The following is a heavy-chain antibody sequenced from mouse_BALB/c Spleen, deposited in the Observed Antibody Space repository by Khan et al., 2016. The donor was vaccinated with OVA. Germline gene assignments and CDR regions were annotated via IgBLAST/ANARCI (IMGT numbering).Heavy chain of an antibody. V-gene: IGHV2-6-1*01. CDR2: IWSDGST. CDR1: GFSLTNYG. D-gene: IGHD2-10*01. Sequence: VQLQESGPALVAPSQSLSITCTISGFSLTNYGVHWVRQPPGKGLEWLVVIWSDGSTTYNSALKSRLSISKDNSKSQVFLKMNSLQTDDTAMYYCARQPYYHDYIMDYWGQGTSVTVSS. CDR3: ARQPYYHDYIMDY. J-gene: IGHJ4*01.